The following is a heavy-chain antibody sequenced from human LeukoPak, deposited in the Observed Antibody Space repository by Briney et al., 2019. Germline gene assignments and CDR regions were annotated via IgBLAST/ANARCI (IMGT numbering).Heavy chain of an antibody. CDR2: ISGSGGST. CDR3: AKGYDFWSPLTCY. D-gene: IGHD3-3*01. V-gene: IGHV3-23*01. J-gene: IGHJ4*02. CDR1: GYTLSSYP. Sequence: GGSLSLSCAASGYTLSSYPTSWVRHAPGRGREWLSAISGSGGSTYYADSVKGRFTISRDNSKNTLYLQMNSLRAEDTAVYYCAKGYDFWSPLTCYWGQGTLVTVSS.